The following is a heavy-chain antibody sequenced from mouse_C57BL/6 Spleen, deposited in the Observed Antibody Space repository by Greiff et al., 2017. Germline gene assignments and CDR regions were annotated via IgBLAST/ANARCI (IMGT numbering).Heavy chain of an antibody. J-gene: IGHJ4*01. D-gene: IGHD1-1*01. CDR1: GYTFTSYW. Sequence: VQRVESGAELVKPGASVKLSCKASGYTFTSYWMHWVKQRPGQGLEWIGMIHPNSGSTNYNEKFKSKATLTVDKSSSTAYMQLSSLTSEDSAVYYCARGGLRMDYWGQGTSVTVSS. CDR2: IHPNSGST. V-gene: IGHV1-64*01. CDR3: ARGGLRMDY.